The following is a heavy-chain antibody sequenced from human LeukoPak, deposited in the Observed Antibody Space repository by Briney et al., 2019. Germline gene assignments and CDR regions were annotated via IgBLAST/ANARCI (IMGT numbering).Heavy chain of an antibody. CDR1: GFTFSNYW. CDR2: TNTDGSST. D-gene: IGHD2-15*01. J-gene: IGHJ6*02. CDR3: ARGIKNYYGVDV. V-gene: IGHV3-74*01. Sequence: GGSLRLSCAASGFTFSNYWMHWVRQAPGKGLVWVSRTNTDGSSTTYADSVKGRFTISRDNAKNTVYLHMNSLRVEDAAVYYCARGIKNYYGVDVWGQGTTVTVSS.